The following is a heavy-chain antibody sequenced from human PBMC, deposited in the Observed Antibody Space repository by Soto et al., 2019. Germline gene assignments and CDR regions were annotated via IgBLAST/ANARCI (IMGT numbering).Heavy chain of an antibody. V-gene: IGHV3-15*01. CDR2: IKSKSDGGTT. D-gene: IGHD3-9*01. Sequence: GGSLRLSCAASGFTFSDAWMSWVRQAPGKGLDWVGRIKSKSDGGTTEYAAPVRGRFTISRDDSKNTLYLQMNSLKTEDTAVYYCAREYYDILTGYPHYFDYWGQGTLVTVSS. CDR1: GFTFSDAW. CDR3: AREYYDILTGYPHYFDY. J-gene: IGHJ4*02.